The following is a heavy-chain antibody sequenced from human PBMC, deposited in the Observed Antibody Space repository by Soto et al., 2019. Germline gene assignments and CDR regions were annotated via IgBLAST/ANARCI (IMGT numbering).Heavy chain of an antibody. D-gene: IGHD3-3*01. CDR1: GFSLTTSGVG. CDR3: AHRVLRTVFGLVTTTAIYFDF. J-gene: IGHJ4*02. Sequence: QITLNESGPTQVKPRQTLTLTCTFSGFSLTTSGVGVGWIRQSPGKAPEWLALIYWDADKRYSPSLKSRLTITKDTSKNQVVLTMADLDPADTAIYYCAHRVLRTVFGLVTTTAIYFDFWGQGTPVAVSS. CDR2: IYWDADK. V-gene: IGHV2-5*02.